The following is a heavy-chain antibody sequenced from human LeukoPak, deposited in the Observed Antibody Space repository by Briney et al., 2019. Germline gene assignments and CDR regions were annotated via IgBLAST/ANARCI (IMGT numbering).Heavy chain of an antibody. V-gene: IGHV3-21*04. CDR1: GVAFSTYV. J-gene: IGHJ4*02. CDR3: ARRLQSRD. CDR2: ISGSGATA. Sequence: GGSLRLSCAASGVAFSTYVMNWVRQAPGKGLEWVSAISGSGATAYYADSVKGRFTISRDNAKNSLYLQMNSLRAEDTAVYYCARRLQSRDWGQGTLVTVSS. D-gene: IGHD2-15*01.